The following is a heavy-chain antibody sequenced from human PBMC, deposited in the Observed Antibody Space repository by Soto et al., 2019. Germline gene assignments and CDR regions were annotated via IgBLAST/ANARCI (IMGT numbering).Heavy chain of an antibody. CDR2: IDYSGST. J-gene: IGHJ6*04. D-gene: IGHD4-17*01. V-gene: IGHV4-31*03. CDR3: ARADTVTTFGMDV. Sequence: SETLSLTCTVSGGSISSGGYYWSWIRQHPGKGLEWIGYIDYSGSTYYNPSLKSRVTISVDTSKNQFSLKLSSVTAADTAVYYCARADTVTTFGMDVWGKGTTVTVSS. CDR1: GGSISSGGYY.